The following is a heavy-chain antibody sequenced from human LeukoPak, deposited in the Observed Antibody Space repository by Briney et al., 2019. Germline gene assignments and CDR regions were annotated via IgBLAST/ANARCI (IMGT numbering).Heavy chain of an antibody. CDR3: ARVPKGAYCIIDY. CDR1: GGSISSSSYY. J-gene: IGHJ4*02. CDR2: IYYSGST. V-gene: IGHV4-39*01. Sequence: PSETLSLTCTVSGGSISSSSYYWGWIRQPPGKGLEWIGSIYYSGSTYYNPSLKSRVTISVDTSKNQFSLKLSSVTAADTAVYYCARVPKGAYCIIDYWGQGTLVTVSS. D-gene: IGHD2-15*01.